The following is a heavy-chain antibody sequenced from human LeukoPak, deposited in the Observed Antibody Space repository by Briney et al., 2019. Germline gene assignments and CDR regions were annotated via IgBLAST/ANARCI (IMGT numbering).Heavy chain of an antibody. D-gene: IGHD6-19*01. CDR3: ARVRVAVAGTVDYFDY. CDR2: IYHSGST. J-gene: IGHJ4*02. Sequence: PSETLSLTCTVSGYSISSGYYWGWIRQPPGKGLEWIGSIYHSGSTYYNPSLKSRVTISVDTSKNQFSLKLSSVTAADTAMYYCARVRVAVAGTVDYFDYWGQGTLVTVSS. CDR1: GYSISSGYY. V-gene: IGHV4-38-2*02.